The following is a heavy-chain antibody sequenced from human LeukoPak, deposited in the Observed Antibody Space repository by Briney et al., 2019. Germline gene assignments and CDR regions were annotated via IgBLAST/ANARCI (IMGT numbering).Heavy chain of an antibody. CDR1: GFTFSSYW. J-gene: IGHJ4*02. CDR2: IKHDGSEK. V-gene: IGHV3-7*01. CDR3: AVGYSSAFDY. Sequence: GGSLRLSCAASGFTFSSYWMNWVRQAPGKGLEWVANIKHDGSEKYSVDSVKGRFTISRDNAKNSLYLQMNSLRAEDTALYYCAVGYSSAFDYWGQGTLVTVSS. D-gene: IGHD5-18*01.